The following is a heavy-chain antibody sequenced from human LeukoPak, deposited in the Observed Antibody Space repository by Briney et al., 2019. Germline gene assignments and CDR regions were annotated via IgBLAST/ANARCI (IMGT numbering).Heavy chain of an antibody. V-gene: IGHV3-48*01. CDR3: AREGSDFWSGYSKGYFDY. D-gene: IGHD3-3*01. Sequence: QPGGSLRLSCAVSGFTFSSYNMNWVRRAPGRGLEWVSYIGSSVSTRYYADSVKGRFTISRDNGKHSLHLQLNSLRAEDTAVYYCAREGSDFWSGYSKGYFDYWGQGTLVTVSS. J-gene: IGHJ4*02. CDR2: IGSSVSTR. CDR1: GFTFSSYN.